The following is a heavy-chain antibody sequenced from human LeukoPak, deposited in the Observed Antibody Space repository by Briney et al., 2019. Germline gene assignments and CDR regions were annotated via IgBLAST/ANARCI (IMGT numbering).Heavy chain of an antibody. CDR1: GLTLSTSG. Sequence: PGGSLRHSCTASGLTLSTSGLHWVRPAPGKGLEWVASIGPTGSDRYHADSIKGRFTISRDNANNFLYLQMNSLRAEDTAVYYCATETNGRHYDYWGQGTLLTFSS. D-gene: IGHD1-14*01. CDR3: ATETNGRHYDY. J-gene: IGHJ4*02. CDR2: IGPTGSDR. V-gene: IGHV3-21*06.